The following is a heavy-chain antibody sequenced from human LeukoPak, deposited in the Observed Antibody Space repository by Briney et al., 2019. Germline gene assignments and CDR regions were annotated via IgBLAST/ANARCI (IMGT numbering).Heavy chain of an antibody. CDR3: ARGPDCSSTSCYAYYGMDV. Sequence: PGGSLRLSCAASGFIFSSYAMSWVRQAPGKGLEWVSGISGSGGSTYYADSVKGRLTISRDNSKNSLYLQMNSLRAEDTAVYYCARGPDCSSTSCYAYYGMDVWGQGTTVTVSS. CDR1: GFIFSSYA. J-gene: IGHJ6*02. V-gene: IGHV3-23*01. CDR2: ISGSGGST. D-gene: IGHD2-2*01.